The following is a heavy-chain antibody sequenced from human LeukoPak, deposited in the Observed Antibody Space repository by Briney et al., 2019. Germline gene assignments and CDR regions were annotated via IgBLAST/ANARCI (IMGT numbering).Heavy chain of an antibody. CDR3: ARDHGSYPDY. J-gene: IGHJ4*02. D-gene: IGHD1-26*01. CDR1: GGSISSSNW. CDR2: ISRDGKT. V-gene: IGHV4-4*02. Sequence: PSGTLSLTCAVSGGSISSSNWWSWVRQPPGKGLEWIEEISRDGKTNYNPSLKSRVTISLDKSKNQFSLKLSSVTAADTAVYYCARDHGSYPDYWGQGTLVTVSS.